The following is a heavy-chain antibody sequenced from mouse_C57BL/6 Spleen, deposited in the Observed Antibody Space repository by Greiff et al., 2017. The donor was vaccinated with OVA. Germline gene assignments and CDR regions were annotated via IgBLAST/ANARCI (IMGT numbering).Heavy chain of an antibody. J-gene: IGHJ4*01. V-gene: IGHV3-6*01. Sequence: VQLKESGPGLVKPSQSLSLTCSVTGYSITSGYYWNWIRQFPGNKLEWMGYISYDGSNNYNPSLKNRISITRDTSKNQFFLKLNSVTTEDTATYYCARSYGNYGFYYYAMDYWGQGTSVTVSS. CDR1: GYSITSGYY. D-gene: IGHD2-1*01. CDR3: ARSYGNYGFYYYAMDY. CDR2: ISYDGSN.